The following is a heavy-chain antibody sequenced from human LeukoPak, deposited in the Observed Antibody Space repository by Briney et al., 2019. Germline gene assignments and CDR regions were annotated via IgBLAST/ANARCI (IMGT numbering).Heavy chain of an antibody. D-gene: IGHD2-21*02. CDR3: ARDHWGDSYMDV. J-gene: IGHJ6*03. CDR2: IYYRGST. V-gene: IGHV4-39*07. CDR1: GVSISSSSYY. Sequence: ASETLSLTCTVSGVSISSSSYYWGWIRQPPGKGLEWIGSIYYRGSTYYNPSLKSRVTISVDTSKNQFSLKLSSVTAADTAVYYCARDHWGDSYMDVWGKGTTVTVSS.